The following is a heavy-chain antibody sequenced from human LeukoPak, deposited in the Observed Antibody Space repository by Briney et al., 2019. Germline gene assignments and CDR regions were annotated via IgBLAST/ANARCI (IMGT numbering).Heavy chain of an antibody. CDR2: ISWNSGSI. Sequence: TGGSLRLSCAASGFTFDDYAMHWVRQAPGKGLEWVSGISWNSGSIGYADSVKGRFTISRDNAKNSLYLQMNSLRAEDTALDYCSKGICGGGVYWGQGTLVTVSS. V-gene: IGHV3-9*01. D-gene: IGHD3-3*01. J-gene: IGHJ4*02. CDR3: SKGICGGGVY. CDR1: GFTFDDYA.